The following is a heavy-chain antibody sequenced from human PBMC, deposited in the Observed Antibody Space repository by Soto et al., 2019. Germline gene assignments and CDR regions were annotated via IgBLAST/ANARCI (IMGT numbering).Heavy chain of an antibody. CDR3: AAERLLYGMGA. J-gene: IGHJ6*02. CDR2: IVVGSGDT. CDR1: GFTFSSSS. Sequence: SVKVSCKASGFTFSSSSVQWVRQARGQRLEWIGWIVVGSGDTNYAQKFQERVTITRDMSTTTAYMDLSSLRSEDTAVYYCAAERLLYGMGAWGQGTTVTVSS. V-gene: IGHV1-58*01.